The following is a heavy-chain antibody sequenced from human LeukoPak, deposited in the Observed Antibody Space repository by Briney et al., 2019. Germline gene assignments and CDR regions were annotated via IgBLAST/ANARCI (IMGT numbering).Heavy chain of an antibody. Sequence: PGGSLRLSCAASGFTFSSYWMHWVRHAPGKGLVWVSRINSDGSSTSYADSVKGRFTISRDNAKNTLYLQMNSLRAEDTAVYYCARGGQYSYGYNDYWGQGTLVTVSS. CDR1: GFTFSSYW. D-gene: IGHD5-18*01. CDR2: INSDGSST. J-gene: IGHJ4*02. V-gene: IGHV3-74*01. CDR3: ARGGQYSYGYNDY.